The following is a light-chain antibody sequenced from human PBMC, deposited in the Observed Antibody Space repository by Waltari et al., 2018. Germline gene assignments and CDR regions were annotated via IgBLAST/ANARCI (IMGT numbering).Light chain of an antibody. CDR1: SLRSFY. V-gene: IGLV3-19*01. Sequence: SSELTQDPTVSVALGQTVRSTCQGDSLRSFYASWYQQKPRQAPLLVIYGKNNRPAGIPDRFSGSSSGDTAFLTITGAQAEDEADYHCNSRDTSADRLVIFGGGTKLTVL. J-gene: IGLJ2*01. CDR2: GKN. CDR3: NSRDTSADRLVI.